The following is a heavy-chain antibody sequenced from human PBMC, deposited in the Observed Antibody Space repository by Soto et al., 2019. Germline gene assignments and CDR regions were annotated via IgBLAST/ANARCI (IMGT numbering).Heavy chain of an antibody. J-gene: IGHJ6*02. CDR1: GGSFSGHH. V-gene: IGHV4-34*01. CDR3: ARRGDTAFLAHSGMDV. Sequence: WETLSLTCAVSGGSFSGHHGSWIRQAPGKGLEWLGDSNNTGSTNDNQHLKGPVTLSVETSKEESPRELSSVTDAETAVHYCARRGDTAFLAHSGMDVWGQGTTVTVSS. CDR2: SNNTGST. D-gene: IGHD5-18*01.